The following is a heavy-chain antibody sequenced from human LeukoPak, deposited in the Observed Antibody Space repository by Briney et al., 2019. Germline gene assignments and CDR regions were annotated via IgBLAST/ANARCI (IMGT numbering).Heavy chain of an antibody. CDR1: GGSISTYS. Sequence: SETLSLTCTVSGGSISTYSWNWIRQPAGKGLEWIGRIFASGTTKYNPSLKSRVTMSVETSKDQFSLKLSSVTAADTAVYYCARESRTYYDILTGYYPYYYYYYMDVWGKGTTVTISS. J-gene: IGHJ6*03. CDR2: IFASGTT. CDR3: ARESRTYYDILTGYYPYYYYYYMDV. D-gene: IGHD3-9*01. V-gene: IGHV4-4*07.